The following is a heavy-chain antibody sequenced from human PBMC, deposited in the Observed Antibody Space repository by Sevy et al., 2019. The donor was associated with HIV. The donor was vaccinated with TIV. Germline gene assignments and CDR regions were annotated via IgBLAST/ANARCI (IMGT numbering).Heavy chain of an antibody. Sequence: GGSLRLSCAASGFTFSTYGMHWVRQAPGKGLEWAAAISNDGIKKYYADSVKGRFTISRDNAKNTLYLKMNSLRAEDTAVYFCARVGGVALSKYLYFDHWGQGALVTVSS. CDR3: ARVGGVALSKYLYFDH. J-gene: IGHJ4*02. CDR2: ISNDGIKK. V-gene: IGHV3-30*03. CDR1: GFTFSTYG. D-gene: IGHD3-16*01.